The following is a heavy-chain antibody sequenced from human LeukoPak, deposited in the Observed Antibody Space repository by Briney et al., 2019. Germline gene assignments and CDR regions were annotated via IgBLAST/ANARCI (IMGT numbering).Heavy chain of an antibody. D-gene: IGHD3-10*01. CDR2: INPNSGGT. J-gene: IGHJ4*02. Sequence: ASVKFSCKASGYTFSGYYMHWVRQAPGQGLEWMGWINPNSGGTNYAQKFQGRVTMTRDTSISTAYMKLSRLRSDDTAVYYCARDPFTMVRGVRNLGGYWGQGTLVTVSS. CDR3: ARDPFTMVRGVRNLGGY. V-gene: IGHV1-2*02. CDR1: GYTFSGYY.